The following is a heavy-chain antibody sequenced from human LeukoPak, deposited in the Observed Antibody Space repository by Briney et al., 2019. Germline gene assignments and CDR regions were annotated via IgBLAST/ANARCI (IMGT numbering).Heavy chain of an antibody. CDR2: IYYSGST. CDR3: ARRRGSYYSDGMDV. Sequence: SETLSLTCTVSGGSISSSSYYWGWIRQPPGKGLEWIGSIYYSGSTYYNPSLKSQVTISVDTSKSQFSLKLSSVTPADTAVYYCARRRGSYYSDGMDVWGQGTTVTVSS. V-gene: IGHV4-39*01. D-gene: IGHD1-26*01. CDR1: GGSISSSSYY. J-gene: IGHJ6*02.